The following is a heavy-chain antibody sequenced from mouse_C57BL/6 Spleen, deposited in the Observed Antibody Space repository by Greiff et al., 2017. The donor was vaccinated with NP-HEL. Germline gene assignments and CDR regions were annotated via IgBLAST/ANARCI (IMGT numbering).Heavy chain of an antibody. J-gene: IGHJ2*01. CDR2: IDPENGDT. CDR3: TTSAYYLNSGFDY. CDR1: GFNIKDDY. D-gene: IGHD3-1*01. Sequence: EVKLQESGAELVRPGASVKLSCTASGFNIKDDYMHWVKQRPEQGLEWIGWIDPENGDTEYASKFQGKATITADTSSNTAYLQLSSLTSEDTAVYYCTTSAYYLNSGFDYWGQGTTLTVSS. V-gene: IGHV14-4*01.